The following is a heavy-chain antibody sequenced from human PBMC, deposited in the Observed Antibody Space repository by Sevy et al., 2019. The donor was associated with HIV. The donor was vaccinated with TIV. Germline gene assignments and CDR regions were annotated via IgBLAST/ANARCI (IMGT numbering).Heavy chain of an antibody. CDR1: GFTFSSYW. CDR2: INSDGSST. J-gene: IGHJ4*02. V-gene: IGHV3-74*01. CDR3: ARDRDTAMVPFDY. Sequence: GGSVRLSCAASGFTFSSYWMHWVRQAPGKGLVWVSRINSDGSSTSYADSVKGRFTISRDNAKNTLYLQMNSLRAEDTAVYYCARDRDTAMVPFDYWGQGTLVTVSS. D-gene: IGHD5-18*01.